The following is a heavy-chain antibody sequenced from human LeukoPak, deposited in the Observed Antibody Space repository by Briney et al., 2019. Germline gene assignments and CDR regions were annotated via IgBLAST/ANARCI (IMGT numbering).Heavy chain of an antibody. J-gene: IGHJ3*02. CDR1: GGSISSSSYY. Sequence: PSETLSLTCTVSGGSISSSSYYWGWIRQPPGKGLEWIGSIYYSGSTNYNPSLKSRVTISVDTSKNQFSLKLSSVTAADTAVYYCARHPVYYYDSSGYLGAFDIWGQGTMVTVSS. V-gene: IGHV4-39*01. D-gene: IGHD3-22*01. CDR2: IYYSGST. CDR3: ARHPVYYYDSSGYLGAFDI.